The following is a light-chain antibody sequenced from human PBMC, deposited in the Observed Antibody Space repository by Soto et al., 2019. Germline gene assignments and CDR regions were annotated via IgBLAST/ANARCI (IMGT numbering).Light chain of an antibody. CDR3: QQYYNWRPR. CDR1: QSVSSY. J-gene: IGKJ1*01. CDR2: GAS. Sequence: EILLTQSPATLSLSPGERATLSCRASQSVSSYLAWYQQKPGQAPRLLIYGASTRATGVPARFSGSGSGTEFTLTISRLQSEDFAVYHCQQYYNWRPRFGQGTKVDIK. V-gene: IGKV3-15*01.